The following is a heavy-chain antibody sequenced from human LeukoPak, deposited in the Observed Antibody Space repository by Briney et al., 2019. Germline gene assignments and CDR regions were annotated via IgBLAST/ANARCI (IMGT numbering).Heavy chain of an antibody. V-gene: IGHV4-39*01. J-gene: IGHJ6*02. Sequence: SETLSLTCTVSGGSISSSSYYWGWIRQPPGKGLEWIGSIYYSGSTYYNPSLKSPVTISLDTSKNQFSLKLISVTAADTAVYYCARKPIGLELLYGMAVWGQGTTVTVSS. CDR3: ARKPIGLELLYGMAV. CDR2: IYYSGST. CDR1: GGSISSSSYY. D-gene: IGHD1-7*01.